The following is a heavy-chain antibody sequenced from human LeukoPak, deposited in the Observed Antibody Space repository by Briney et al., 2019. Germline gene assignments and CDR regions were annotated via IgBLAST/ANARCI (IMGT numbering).Heavy chain of an antibody. CDR1: GFTFSSYA. CDR2: ISGSGGST. D-gene: IGHD6-13*01. CDR3: ARGGSSSWYLPFDY. J-gene: IGHJ4*02. Sequence: PGGSLRLSCAASGFTFSSYAMSWVRQAPGKGLEWVSAISGSGGSTYYADAVKGRSTISRDHSKNTLYLQMNSLRAEDTAVYYCARGGSSSWYLPFDYWGQGTLVTVSS. V-gene: IGHV3-23*01.